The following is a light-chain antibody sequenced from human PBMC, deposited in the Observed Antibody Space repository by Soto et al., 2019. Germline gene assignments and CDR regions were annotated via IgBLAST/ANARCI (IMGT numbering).Light chain of an antibody. Sequence: QSALTQPPSASGSPGQSVTISCTGTSSDVGAYNYVSWYQQLPGKAPKLIIYEVSKRPSGVPDRFSGSKSGNTASLTVSGLQAEEEADYYCTSYAGTCSCFYVFGTGTKLTVL. CDR2: EVS. CDR1: SSDVGAYNY. CDR3: TSYAGTCSCFYV. V-gene: IGLV2-8*01. J-gene: IGLJ1*01.